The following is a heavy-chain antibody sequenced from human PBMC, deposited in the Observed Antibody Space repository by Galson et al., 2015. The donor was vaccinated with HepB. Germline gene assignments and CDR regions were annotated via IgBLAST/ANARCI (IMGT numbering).Heavy chain of an antibody. Sequence: SLRLSCAASGFTFNNAWMSWVRQAPGKGLEWVGHIRSKTDGGTTAYAAPGRGRFTISRDDSKNMLFLQMNSLKTEDTAVYYCTRDDRIVYYDSSGFQFYFDSWGQGTLVTVSS. CDR2: IRSKTDGGTT. V-gene: IGHV3-15*01. CDR3: TRDDRIVYYDSSGFQFYFDS. D-gene: IGHD3-22*01. J-gene: IGHJ4*02. CDR1: GFTFNNAW.